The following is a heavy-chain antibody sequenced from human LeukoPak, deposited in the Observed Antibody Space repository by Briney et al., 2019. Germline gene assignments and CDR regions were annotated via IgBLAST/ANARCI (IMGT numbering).Heavy chain of an antibody. CDR2: MNPNSGNT. J-gene: IGHJ4*02. V-gene: IGHV1-8*01. CDR1: GYTFTSYD. D-gene: IGHD4-11*01. CDR3: ARDRNYGFDY. Sequence: ASVKVSCKASGYTFTSYDINWVRQATGQGLEWMGWMNPNSGNTGYAQKFQGRVTITADKSTSTAYMELSSLRSEDTAVYYCARDRNYGFDYWGQGTLVTVSS.